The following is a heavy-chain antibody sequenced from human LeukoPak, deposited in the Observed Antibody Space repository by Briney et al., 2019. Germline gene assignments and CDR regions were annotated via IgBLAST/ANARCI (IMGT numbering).Heavy chain of an antibody. D-gene: IGHD1-26*01. CDR3: ARGGKSQWDPFDY. CDR1: GYTLTAYY. J-gene: IGHJ4*02. Sequence: GASVKVSCKASGYTLTAYYMHWVRQAPGNGLEWMGWINPDSGDTNYAQKFQGRVTMTRDTSITTAYMELSRLTSDDTAVYLCARGGKSQWDPFDYWGQGTLVTVSS. V-gene: IGHV1-2*02. CDR2: INPDSGDT.